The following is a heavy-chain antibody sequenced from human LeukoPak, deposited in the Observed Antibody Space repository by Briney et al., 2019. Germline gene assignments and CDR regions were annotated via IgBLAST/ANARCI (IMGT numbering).Heavy chain of an antibody. CDR2: IYYSGST. D-gene: IGHD2-2*01. V-gene: IGHV4-39*01. J-gene: IGHJ5*02. CDR3: ATSRQLLDNWFDP. Sequence: TGGSLRLSCAASGFTFSSYGMHWVRQPPGKGLEWIGSIYYSGSTYYNPSLKSRVTISLDTSKNQFSLKLSSVTAADTAVYYCATSRQLLDNWFDPWGQGTLVTVSS. CDR1: GFTFSSYG.